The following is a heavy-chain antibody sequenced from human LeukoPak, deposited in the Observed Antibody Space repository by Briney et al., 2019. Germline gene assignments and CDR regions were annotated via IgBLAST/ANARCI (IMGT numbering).Heavy chain of an antibody. D-gene: IGHD3-10*01. CDR1: GYSFTNYW. CDR3: ARHPWFGVYYFDY. V-gene: IGHV5-51*01. J-gene: IGHJ4*02. CDR2: IYPGDSDT. Sequence: GESLKISCKGSGYSFTNYWIGWVRQMPGKGLEWMGIIYPGDSDTRYSPSFQGQGTISADKSISTAYLQWSSLKASDTAMYYCARHPWFGVYYFDYWGQGTLVTVSS.